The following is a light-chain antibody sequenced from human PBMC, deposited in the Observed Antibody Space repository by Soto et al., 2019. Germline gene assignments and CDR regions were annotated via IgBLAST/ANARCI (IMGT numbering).Light chain of an antibody. CDR1: SSDVGGYNY. CDR3: SSYAGSNKV. V-gene: IGLV2-8*01. J-gene: IGLJ1*01. CDR2: EVN. Sequence: QSALTQPPPASGSPGQSVTISFTGTSSDVGGYNYVSWFQQHPGKAPKLMIYEVNKRPSGVPDRFSGSKSGNTASLTVSGLQAEDEADYYCSSYAGSNKVFGTGTKVTVL.